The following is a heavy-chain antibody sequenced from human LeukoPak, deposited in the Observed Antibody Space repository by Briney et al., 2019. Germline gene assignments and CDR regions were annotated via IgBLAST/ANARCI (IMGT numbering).Heavy chain of an antibody. CDR2: IDWDDDK. D-gene: IGHD6-6*01. CDR3: ARHSIAARTYDY. J-gene: IGHJ4*02. CDR1: GFSLSTSGVC. V-gene: IGHV2-70*11. Sequence: SGPTLVNPTQTLTLTCTFSGFSLSTSGVCVSWIRQPPVKALEWLARIDWDDDKYYSTSLKTRLTISKDTSKNQVVLTMTNMDPVDTATYYCARHSIAARTYDYWGQGALVTVSS.